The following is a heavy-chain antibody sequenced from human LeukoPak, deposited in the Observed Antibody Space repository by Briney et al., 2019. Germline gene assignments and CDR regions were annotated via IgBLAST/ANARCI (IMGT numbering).Heavy chain of an antibody. Sequence: ASVKVSRKASGYTFTGYYMHWVRQAPGQGLEWMGWINPNSGGTNYAQKFQGRVTMTRDTSISTAYMELSRLRSDDTAVYYCARVLTSWYSSSSVAAYWGQGTLVTDSS. CDR1: GYTFTGYY. J-gene: IGHJ4*02. CDR2: INPNSGGT. V-gene: IGHV1-2*02. CDR3: ARVLTSWYSSSSVAAY. D-gene: IGHD6-6*01.